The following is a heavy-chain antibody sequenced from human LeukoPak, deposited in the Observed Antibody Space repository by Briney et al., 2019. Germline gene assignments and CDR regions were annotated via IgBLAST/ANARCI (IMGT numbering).Heavy chain of an antibody. V-gene: IGHV1-69*01. Sequence: SVKVSCKASGGTFSSYAISWVRQAPGQGLEWMGGIIPIFGTANYAQKFQGRVTITADESTSTAYIQLSSLRSEDTPVYYCARALLYGSGSVFDSWGQGTLVTVSS. J-gene: IGHJ4*02. CDR2: IIPIFGTA. CDR3: ARALLYGSGSVFDS. D-gene: IGHD3-10*01. CDR1: GGTFSSYA.